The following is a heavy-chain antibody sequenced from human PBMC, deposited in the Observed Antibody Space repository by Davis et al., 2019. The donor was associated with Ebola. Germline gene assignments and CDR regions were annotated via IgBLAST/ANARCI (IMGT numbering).Heavy chain of an antibody. V-gene: IGHV4-39*07. CDR1: GGSISSSSYY. D-gene: IGHD6-6*01. CDR3: ARVPEYSSSD. Sequence: SETLSLTCTVSGGSISSSSYYWGWVRQPPGKGLEWIGEIYHSGSTNYNPSLKSRVTISVDKSKNQFSLKLSSVTAADTAVYYCARVPEYSSSDWGQGTLVTVSS. J-gene: IGHJ4*02. CDR2: IYHSGST.